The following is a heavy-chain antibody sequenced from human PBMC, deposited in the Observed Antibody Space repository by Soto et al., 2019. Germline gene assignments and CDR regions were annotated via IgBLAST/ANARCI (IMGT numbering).Heavy chain of an antibody. V-gene: IGHV3-23*01. Sequence: QGLEWVAAIRCSGSSTYYADSVMGRFTISRDNSKNMLYLEMNSLRVEDTALYFFFQAEDGIRATVPVSAFLLNRSSDL. D-gene: IGHD1-26*01. CDR3: FQAEDGIRATVPVSAFLLNRSSDL. J-gene: IGHJ2*01. CDR2: IRCSGSST.